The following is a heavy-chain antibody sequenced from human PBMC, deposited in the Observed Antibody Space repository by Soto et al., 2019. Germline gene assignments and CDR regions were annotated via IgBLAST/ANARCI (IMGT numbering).Heavy chain of an antibody. J-gene: IGHJ6*02. CDR2: INHSGST. D-gene: IGHD6-13*01. CDR3: ARVSWFYYYYGMDV. CDR1: GGSFSGYY. Sequence: PSETLSLTCAVYGGSFSGYYWNWIRQPPGKGLEWIGEINHSGSTNYNPSLKSRVTISVDTSKNQFSLKLSSVTAADTAVYYCARVSWFYYYYGMDVWGQGTTVTVSS. V-gene: IGHV4-34*01.